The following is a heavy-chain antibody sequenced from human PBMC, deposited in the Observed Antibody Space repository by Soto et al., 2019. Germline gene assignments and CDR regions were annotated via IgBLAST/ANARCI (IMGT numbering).Heavy chain of an antibody. CDR2: ISYDGSNK. CDR1: GFTFSSYG. J-gene: IGHJ6*02. CDR3: AKDIQDIVVVPAAIRGIYYYYGMDV. D-gene: IGHD2-2*02. Sequence: PGGSLRLSCAASGFTFSSYGMHWVRQAPGKGLEWVAVISYDGSNKYYADSVKGRFTISRDNSKNTLYLQMNSLRAEDTAVYYCAKDIQDIVVVPAAIRGIYYYYGMDVWGQGTTVTVSS. V-gene: IGHV3-30*18.